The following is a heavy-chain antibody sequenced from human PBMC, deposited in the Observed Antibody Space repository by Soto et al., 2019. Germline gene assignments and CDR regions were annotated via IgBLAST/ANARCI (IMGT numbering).Heavy chain of an antibody. D-gene: IGHD3-3*01. CDR2: IYYSGST. J-gene: IGHJ4*02. CDR3: AIYPKHYYDFWSGPIDY. V-gene: IGHV4-31*03. CDR1: GGSISSGGYY. Sequence: SETLSLTCTVSGGSISSGGYYWSWIRQHPGKGLEWIGYIYYSGSTYYNPSLKSRVTISVDTSKNQFSLKLSSVTAADTAVYYCAIYPKHYYDFWSGPIDYWGQGTLVTVSS.